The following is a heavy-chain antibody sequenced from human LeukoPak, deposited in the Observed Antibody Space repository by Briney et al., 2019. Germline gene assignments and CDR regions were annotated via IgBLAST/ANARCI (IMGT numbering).Heavy chain of an antibody. Sequence: ASVKVSCKTSGFTFSAYGIAWVRQAPGHGPEWMGWISNHNGNTHYAQKFQGRITVTTDISTGTASMELRSLKSDDTAVYYCTRGAAVATAYYFDYWGRGTLVTVAS. V-gene: IGHV1-18*01. J-gene: IGHJ4*02. CDR3: TRGAAVATAYYFDY. CDR2: ISNHNGNT. D-gene: IGHD4-23*01. CDR1: GFTFSAYG.